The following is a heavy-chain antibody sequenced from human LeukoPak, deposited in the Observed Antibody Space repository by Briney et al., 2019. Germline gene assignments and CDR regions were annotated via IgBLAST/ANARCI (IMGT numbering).Heavy chain of an antibody. J-gene: IGHJ5*02. V-gene: IGHV3-53*01. CDR3: ARDHDL. CDR2: IYSGGST. Sequence: GGSLRLSCAAYGSNVRTGSSYMYWVRQAPGKGLEWVSLIYSGGSTSYADSVKGRFTISSDNSKNTLYLEMCSLRTDDTAIYYCARDHDLWGQGILVTVSS. CDR1: GSNVRTGSSY.